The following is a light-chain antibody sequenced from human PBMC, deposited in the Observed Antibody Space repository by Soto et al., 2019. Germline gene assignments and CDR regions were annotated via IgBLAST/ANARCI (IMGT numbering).Light chain of an antibody. Sequence: DIQMTQSPSTLSASVGDRVTITCRASQGISSWLAWYQQKPGKAPKLLIYAASSLQSGVPSRFSGSGSGTDFPLTISRLEPEDFAVYYCPQYGSSPQTFGQGTKVDI. CDR2: AAS. CDR3: PQYGSSPQT. J-gene: IGKJ1*01. V-gene: IGKV1D-16*01. CDR1: QGISSW.